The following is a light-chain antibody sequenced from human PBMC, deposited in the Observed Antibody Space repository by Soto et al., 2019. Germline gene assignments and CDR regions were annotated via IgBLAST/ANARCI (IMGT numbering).Light chain of an antibody. CDR1: RSDIGDSNF. V-gene: IGLV2-14*01. CDR3: ASFRSGTILV. Sequence: QSALTQPASVSGSPGQSVTISCTGPRSDIGDSNFISWYQHSPGKAPRLLIYEVNNRPSGVSKRFSGSKAGNTASLTISGLLDDDGAGYFCASFRSGTILVFGSGTKVTVL. J-gene: IGLJ1*01. CDR2: EVN.